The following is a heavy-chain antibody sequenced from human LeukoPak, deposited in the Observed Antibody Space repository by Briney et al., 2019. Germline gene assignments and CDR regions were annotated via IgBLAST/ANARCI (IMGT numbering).Heavy chain of an antibody. CDR2: IYSGGST. CDR1: GFTVSSNY. CDR3: ARHSGSYAYYFDY. J-gene: IGHJ4*02. Sequence: GGSLRLSCAASGFTVSSNYMGWVRQAPGKGLEWVSVIYSGGSTYYADSVKGRFTISRDNSKNTLYLQMNSLRAEDTAVYYCARHSGSYAYYFDYWGQGTLVTVSS. V-gene: IGHV3-66*04. D-gene: IGHD1-26*01.